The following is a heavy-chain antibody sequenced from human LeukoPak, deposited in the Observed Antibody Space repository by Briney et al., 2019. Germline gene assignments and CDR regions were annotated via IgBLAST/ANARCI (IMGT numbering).Heavy chain of an antibody. CDR2: INPSGGST. Sequence: ASVKVSCKASGYTFTSCYMHWVRQAPGQGLEWMGIINPSGGSTSYAQKFQGRVTMTRDMSTSTVYMELSSLRSEDTAVYYCARDAPRAPFGELFPAGFDPWGQGTLVTVSS. D-gene: IGHD3-10*01. CDR1: GYTFTSCY. CDR3: ARDAPRAPFGELFPAGFDP. V-gene: IGHV1-46*01. J-gene: IGHJ5*02.